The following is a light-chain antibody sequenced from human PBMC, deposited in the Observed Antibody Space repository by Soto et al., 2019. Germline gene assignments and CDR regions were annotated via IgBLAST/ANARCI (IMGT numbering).Light chain of an antibody. Sequence: QFSTGPSWLTESIGDSAKTTGRARQGISSYLGWYQQKPGKAPNLLIYDASTWHSGVPSRFSGGGSGTDFTLTISSLQPEDFATYYCQQVTDLPWPVGAGTKVEIK. CDR1: QGISSY. V-gene: IGKV1-9*01. CDR3: QQVTDLPWP. J-gene: IGKJ4*01. CDR2: DAS.